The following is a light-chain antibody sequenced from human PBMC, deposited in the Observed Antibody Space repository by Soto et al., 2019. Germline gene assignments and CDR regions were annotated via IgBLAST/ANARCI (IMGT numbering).Light chain of an antibody. CDR2: EVS. J-gene: IGLJ3*02. CDR3: SSYAGSNFWV. V-gene: IGLV2-8*01. CDR1: GSDVGGYNY. Sequence: SALTQPPSASGSPGQSVTISCTGTGSDVGGYNYVSWYQQHPGKAPKLIIYEVSQRPSGVPDRFSGSKSGNTASLTVSGLQAEEEADYYCSSYAGSNFWVFGGGTKLTVL.